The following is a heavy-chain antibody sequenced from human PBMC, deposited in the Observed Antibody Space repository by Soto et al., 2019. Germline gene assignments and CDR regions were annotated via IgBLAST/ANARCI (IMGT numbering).Heavy chain of an antibody. J-gene: IGHJ4*02. CDR3: AKGRASDCPGCTQDY. Sequence: EVQLLESGGGLAQPGGSLRLSCAASAFTFSSYAMSWVRQAPGKGLEWVSDVSGSGDSTYYADSVKGRFTISRDNSKNTPYLQMNSLRAEDTAVYYCAKGRASDCPGCTQDYWGQGTLVTVSS. V-gene: IGHV3-23*01. CDR2: VSGSGDST. D-gene: IGHD2-21*02. CDR1: AFTFSSYA.